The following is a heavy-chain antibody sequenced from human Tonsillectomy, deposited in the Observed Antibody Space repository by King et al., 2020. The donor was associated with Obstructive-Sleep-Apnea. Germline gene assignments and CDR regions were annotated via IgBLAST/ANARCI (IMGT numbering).Heavy chain of an antibody. Sequence: VQLVESGADVKKPGASVKVSCKASGYTFTSYYMHWVRQAPGQGLEWMGIINPSGGSTSYAQKFQGRVTLTRDTSTSPVYMELGSLRSEDTAVYSCAREIGERGVYDEDYWGQGTLVTVSS. D-gene: IGHD1-26*01. CDR3: AREIGERGVYDEDY. CDR2: INPSGGST. J-gene: IGHJ4*02. V-gene: IGHV1-46*01. CDR1: GYTFTSYY.